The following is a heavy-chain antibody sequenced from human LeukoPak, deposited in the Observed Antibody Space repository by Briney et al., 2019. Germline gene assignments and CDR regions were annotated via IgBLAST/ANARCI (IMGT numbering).Heavy chain of an antibody. V-gene: IGHV3-7*01. Sequence: GASLRLSCAASGLTFSSHWMSWVRQAPGKGREWVANIKQDGSEKNYVDSVKGRFNISRDNAKNSLYLQMNSLIAEDTAVYYCARDQGPSGWYFYYFDYWGQGTLVTVSS. D-gene: IGHD6-19*01. J-gene: IGHJ4*02. CDR1: GLTFSSHW. CDR3: ARDQGPSGWYFYYFDY. CDR2: IKQDGSEK.